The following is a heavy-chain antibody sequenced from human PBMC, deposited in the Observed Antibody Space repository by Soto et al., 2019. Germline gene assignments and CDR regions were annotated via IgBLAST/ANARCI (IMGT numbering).Heavy chain of an antibody. CDR2: ISYDGSNK. D-gene: IGHD3-10*01. CDR1: GFTFSSYA. V-gene: IGHV3-30-3*01. J-gene: IGHJ5*02. CDR3: ARDDGYGSGSLPWFDP. Sequence: PGGSLRLSCAASGFTFSSYAMHWVRQAPGKGLEWVAVISYDGSNKYYADSVKGRFTISRDNSKNTLYLQMNSLRAEDTAVYYCARDDGYGSGSLPWFDPWGQGTLVTVSS.